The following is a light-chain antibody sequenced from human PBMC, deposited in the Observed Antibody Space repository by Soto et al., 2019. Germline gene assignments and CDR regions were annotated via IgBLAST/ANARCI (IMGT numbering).Light chain of an antibody. J-gene: IGKJ1*01. CDR1: QSVSSY. Sequence: EIVLTQSAATLSLSPGARATLSCRASQSVSSYLAWYQQKPGQAPRLLIYDASNRATGIPARFSGSGSGTDFTLTISSLEPEDFAVYYCKQRSNWPTCGQGTKGDIK. CDR2: DAS. V-gene: IGKV3-11*01. CDR3: KQRSNWPT.